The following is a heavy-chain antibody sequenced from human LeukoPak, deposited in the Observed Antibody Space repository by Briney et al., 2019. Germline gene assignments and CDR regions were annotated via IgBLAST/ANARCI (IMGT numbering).Heavy chain of an antibody. Sequence: GGSLRLSCAASGFTVSSNYMSWVRQAPGKGLEWVSDIYSGGSTYHADSVKGRFTIFRVNSKNTLYLQMNSLRAEDTAVYYCARAPSELRYFDWSLGYWGQGTLVTVSS. D-gene: IGHD3-9*01. CDR2: IYSGGST. CDR3: ARAPSELRYFDWSLGY. V-gene: IGHV3-66*02. CDR1: GFTVSSNY. J-gene: IGHJ4*02.